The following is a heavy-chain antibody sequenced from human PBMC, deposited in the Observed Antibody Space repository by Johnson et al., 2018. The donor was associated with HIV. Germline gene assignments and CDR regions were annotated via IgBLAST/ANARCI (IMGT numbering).Heavy chain of an antibody. J-gene: IGHJ3*01. CDR3: ATLWFGEVSVYDAFDV. V-gene: IGHV3-30*03. Sequence: QVQLVESGGGVVQPGRSLRLSCAASGFTFSTYGMHWVRQAPGKGLGWVAVISYDGRDAYYADSVKGRFTSSRDNSKNTLYLQMNSLRPEDSAVYYCATLWFGEVSVYDAFDVWGQGTMVTVSS. CDR2: ISYDGRDA. D-gene: IGHD3-10*01. CDR1: GFTFSTYG.